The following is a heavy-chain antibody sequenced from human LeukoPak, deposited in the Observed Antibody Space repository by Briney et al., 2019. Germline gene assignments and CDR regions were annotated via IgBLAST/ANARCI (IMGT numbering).Heavy chain of an antibody. CDR1: GFSFSDYY. Sequence: GSLRLSCAASGFSFSDYYMNWIRQAPGKGLEWVSYISSSATYTDYAESVKGRFTVSRDNAKNSLYLQMNSLRAEDTAVYYCTTRRRRDGLTGDGYWGQGTLVTVS. D-gene: IGHD5-24*01. CDR3: TTRRRRDGLTGDGY. CDR2: ISSSATYT. J-gene: IGHJ4*02. V-gene: IGHV3-11*03.